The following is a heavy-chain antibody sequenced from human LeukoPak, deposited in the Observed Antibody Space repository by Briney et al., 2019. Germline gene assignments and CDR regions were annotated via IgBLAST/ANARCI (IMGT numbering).Heavy chain of an antibody. Sequence: PGGSLRLSCAASGFTFSSHAMSWVRQAPGKGLEWISVISGGGDSRYHADSVKGRFITSRDNSKNTLYLQMNSLRAEDTAVYFCAWGGSGYYAYWGQGTLVTVSS. D-gene: IGHD3-3*01. J-gene: IGHJ4*02. CDR2: ISGGGDSR. CDR1: GFTFSSHA. V-gene: IGHV3-23*01. CDR3: AWGGSGYYAY.